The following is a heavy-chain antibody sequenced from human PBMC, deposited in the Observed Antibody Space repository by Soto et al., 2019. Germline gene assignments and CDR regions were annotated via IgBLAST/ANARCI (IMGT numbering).Heavy chain of an antibody. V-gene: IGHV1-18*01. J-gene: IGHJ3*01. CDR3: ARENDPYGFDL. Sequence: QVQLVQSGATQEKPGASVKVSCEAFGYSFDSYAYSWFRQAPGQGLEWMGRIGSGDTKYAQKLQGRVTMTTDTSTNTAYMELRSLRSDDTALYYCARENDPYGFDLWGQGTMVTVSS. CDR2: IGSGDT. CDR1: GYSFDSYA.